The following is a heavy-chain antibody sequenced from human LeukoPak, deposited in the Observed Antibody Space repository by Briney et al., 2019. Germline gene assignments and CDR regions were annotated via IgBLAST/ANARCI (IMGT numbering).Heavy chain of an antibody. V-gene: IGHV1-18*04. CDR1: GYTFTSYG. Sequence: ASVKVSCKASGYTFTSYGISWVRQAPGQGLEWMGWISAYNGNTNYAQKLQGRVTMTTDTSTSTAYMELSSLRSEDTAVYYCARDQRFGELNYWGQGTLVTVSS. CDR2: ISAYNGNT. J-gene: IGHJ4*02. D-gene: IGHD3-10*01. CDR3: ARDQRFGELNY.